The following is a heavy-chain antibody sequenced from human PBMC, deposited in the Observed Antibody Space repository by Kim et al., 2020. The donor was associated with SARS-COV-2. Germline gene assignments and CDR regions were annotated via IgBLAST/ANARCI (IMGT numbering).Heavy chain of an antibody. CDR1: GGSISSDSYY. J-gene: IGHJ3*02. D-gene: IGHD2-2*01. CDR2: IYYTGST. V-gene: IGHV4-39*01. CDR3: ARGAYQLPDVFDI. Sequence: SETLSLTCTGSGGSISSDSYYWGWIRQPPGKGLEWIGSIYYTGSTYYNPSLKSRVTMSVDTSKNQFSLELTSVTAADTAVYYCARGAYQLPDVFDIWGQGTMVTVSS.